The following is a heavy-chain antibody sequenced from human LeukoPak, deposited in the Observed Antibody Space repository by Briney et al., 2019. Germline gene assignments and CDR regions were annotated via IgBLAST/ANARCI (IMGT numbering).Heavy chain of an antibody. J-gene: IGHJ4*02. CDR2: ISASGGST. CDR1: GFTFSNYA. V-gene: IGHV3-23*01. CDR3: AKVSDSSGWYYDY. D-gene: IGHD6-19*01. Sequence: GGSLRLSCVASGFTFSNYAMSWVRQPPGKGQQWVSGISASGGSTYYADSVKGWFSMSRDNSKNTLFLQMNTLRAEDTAIYYCAKVSDSSGWYYDYWGQGTQVTVSS.